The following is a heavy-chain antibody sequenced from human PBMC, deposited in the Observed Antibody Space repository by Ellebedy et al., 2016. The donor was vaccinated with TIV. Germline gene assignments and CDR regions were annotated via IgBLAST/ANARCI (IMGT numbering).Heavy chain of an antibody. CDR3: VRDLSSGWLGDY. CDR1: GFNFHTYA. CDR2: ISYDGSNP. D-gene: IGHD6-19*01. Sequence: GESLKISCAASGFNFHTYAMHWVRQAPGKGLEWVAVISYDGSNPYYLDSVKGRFTISRDNSRDTLFLQMDNLRPEDTAMYHCVRDLSSGWLGDYWGQGAPVTVSS. J-gene: IGHJ4*02. V-gene: IGHV3-30-3*01.